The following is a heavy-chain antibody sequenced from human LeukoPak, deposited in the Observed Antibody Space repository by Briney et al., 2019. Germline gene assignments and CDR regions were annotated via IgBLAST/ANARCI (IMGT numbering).Heavy chain of an antibody. CDR2: ISNSDSST. CDR1: GFTFSSYN. Sequence: GGSLRLSCAASGFTFSSYNMSWVRQAPGKGLEWVSTISNSDSSTYYADSVKGRFTISRDNSKNTLYLQMNSLRAEDTAVYYCAKSSWYMGDFDYWGQGTLVTVSS. J-gene: IGHJ4*02. CDR3: AKSSWYMGDFDY. V-gene: IGHV3-23*01. D-gene: IGHD6-13*01.